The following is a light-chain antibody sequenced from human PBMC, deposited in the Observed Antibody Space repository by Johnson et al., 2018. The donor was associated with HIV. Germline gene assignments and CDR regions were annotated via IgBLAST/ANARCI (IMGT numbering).Light chain of an antibody. J-gene: IGLJ1*01. CDR3: GTWDSSLSAGV. V-gene: IGLV1-51*02. CDR2: ENN. Sequence: QSVLTQPPSVSAAPGQKVTISCSGSSSNIGNNYVSWYQQLPGTAPKVLIYENNKRPSGIPDRFSGSKSGTSATLAITGLQTGYEADYFCGTWDSSLSAGVFGTGTTVTVL. CDR1: SSNIGNNY.